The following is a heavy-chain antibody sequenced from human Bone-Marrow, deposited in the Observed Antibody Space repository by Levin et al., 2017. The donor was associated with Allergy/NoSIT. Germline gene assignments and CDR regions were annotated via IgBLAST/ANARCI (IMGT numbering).Heavy chain of an antibody. Sequence: PGGSLRLSCAASGFTFSSYWMHWVRQAPGKGLVWVSRINSDGTNTIYGDSVRGRFTISRDNAKNTLYLQMISLRVEDTAVYYCTSSVLIWFEDAYWGQGTLVTVSS. J-gene: IGHJ4*02. D-gene: IGHD3-10*01. CDR3: TSSVLIWFEDAY. CDR2: INSDGTNT. V-gene: IGHV3-74*01. CDR1: GFTFSSYW.